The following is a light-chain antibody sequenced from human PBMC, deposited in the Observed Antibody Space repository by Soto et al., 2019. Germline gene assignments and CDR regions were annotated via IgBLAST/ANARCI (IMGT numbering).Light chain of an antibody. J-gene: IGLJ1*01. CDR3: SSYTSATTYV. CDR1: SSDVGAYNY. Sequence: QSVLTQPASVSGSPGQSITISCTGTSSDVGAYNYDSWYQQHPGKVPKLIIYDVNNRPSGVSSRFSGSKSGNTASLTISGLQTEDEADYYCSSYTSATTYVFGTGTKVTVL. CDR2: DVN. V-gene: IGLV2-14*01.